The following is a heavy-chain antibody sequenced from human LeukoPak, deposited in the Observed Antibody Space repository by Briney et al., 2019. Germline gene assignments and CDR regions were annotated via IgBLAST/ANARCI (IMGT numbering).Heavy chain of an antibody. Sequence: GGSLRLSCAASGFTCSSYAMSWVRQAPGKGLEWVSAISGSGGSTYYADSVKGRITISRDNSKNTLYLQMNSLRAEDKAVSYCAKDPCSTSCYGYFDYWGQGTLVTVSS. CDR1: GFTCSSYA. CDR3: AKDPCSTSCYGYFDY. V-gene: IGHV3-23*01. CDR2: ISGSGGST. J-gene: IGHJ4*02. D-gene: IGHD2-2*01.